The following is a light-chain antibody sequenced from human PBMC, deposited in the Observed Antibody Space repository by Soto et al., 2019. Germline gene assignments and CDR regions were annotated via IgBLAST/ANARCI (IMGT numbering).Light chain of an antibody. J-gene: IGLJ1*01. CDR2: DVS. CDR3: SSYTSSSTLGV. Sequence: QSVLTQPASVSGAAGQAITISCTGTNSDVGGYNYVSWYQQHPGKAPKLMIYDVSNRPSGVSNRFSGSKSGNTASLTISGLQAEDEADYYCSSYTSSSTLGVFGTGTKVTVL. CDR1: NSDVGGYNY. V-gene: IGLV2-14*01.